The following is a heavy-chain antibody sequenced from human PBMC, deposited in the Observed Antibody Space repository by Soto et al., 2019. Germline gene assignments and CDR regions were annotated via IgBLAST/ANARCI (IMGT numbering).Heavy chain of an antibody. CDR2: ISPSSGHI. CDR1: GFTFSSCT. CDR3: SGCSGGACHKNYGMDV. Sequence: EVHLVESGGGLVKPGGSLRLSCAVSGFTFSSCTMNWVCQAPGKGLEWVSSISPSSGHIYYADSGKGRFTISRDNAKNSLFLKMNSLKGEDTAVYYCSGCSGGACHKNYGMDVWGQGTTVTVSS. D-gene: IGHD2-15*01. J-gene: IGHJ6*02. V-gene: IGHV3-21*04.